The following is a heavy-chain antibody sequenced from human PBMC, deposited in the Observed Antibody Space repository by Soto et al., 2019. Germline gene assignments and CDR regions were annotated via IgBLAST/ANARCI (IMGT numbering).Heavy chain of an antibody. CDR1: GFSLSNARMG. D-gene: IGHD3-10*01. Sequence: QVTLKESGTVLVKPTETLTLTCTVSGFSLSNARMGVSWIRQPPGKALEWLAHIFSNDEKSYSTSLKSRLTISKDTSKSQVVLTMTKMDPVDKATYYCARIRGPGPMVRGARGYNWFDPWGQGTLVTVSS. CDR2: IFSNDEK. J-gene: IGHJ5*02. V-gene: IGHV2-26*01. CDR3: ARIRGPGPMVRGARGYNWFDP.